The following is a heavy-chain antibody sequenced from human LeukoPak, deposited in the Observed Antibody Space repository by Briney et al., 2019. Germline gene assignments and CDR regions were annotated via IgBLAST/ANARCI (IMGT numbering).Heavy chain of an antibody. CDR1: GYTFTSYD. CDR3: ARGAILWFGESLDY. V-gene: IGHV1-8*01. Sequence: ASVKLSCKASGYTFTSYDINWVRQATGQGLEWMGWMNPNSGNTGYAQKFQGRVTMTRNTSISTAYMELSSLRSEDTAVYYCARGAILWFGESLDYWGQGTLVTVSS. J-gene: IGHJ4*02. CDR2: MNPNSGNT. D-gene: IGHD3-10*01.